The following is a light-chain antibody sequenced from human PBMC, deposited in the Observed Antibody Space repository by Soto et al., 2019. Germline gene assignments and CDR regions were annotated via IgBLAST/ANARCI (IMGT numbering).Light chain of an antibody. V-gene: IGKV1-39*01. CDR3: QQSYSSWAT. Sequence: DIQMTQSPSSLSASVGDRVTITCRARQSISNYLNWYQLKPGKVPKLLIYAASTLQTVVTSRFSGSGSGTDFTLTISSLQPEDSASYYCQQSYSSWATFGGGTNVEIK. CDR1: QSISNY. CDR2: AAS. J-gene: IGKJ4*01.